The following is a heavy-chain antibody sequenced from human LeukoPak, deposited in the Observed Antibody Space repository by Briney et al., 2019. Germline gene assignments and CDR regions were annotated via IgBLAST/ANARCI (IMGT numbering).Heavy chain of an antibody. V-gene: IGHV4-59*01. CDR2: IYYSGST. Sequence: SETLSLTCTVSGGSISSYYWSWIRQPPGKGLKWIGYIYYSGSTNYNPSLKSRVTISVDTSKNQFSLKLSSVTAADTAVYYCASGHPPKYSSSWYGEGYYGMDVWGQGTTVTVSS. J-gene: IGHJ6*02. D-gene: IGHD6-13*01. CDR1: GGSISSYY. CDR3: ASGHPPKYSSSWYGEGYYGMDV.